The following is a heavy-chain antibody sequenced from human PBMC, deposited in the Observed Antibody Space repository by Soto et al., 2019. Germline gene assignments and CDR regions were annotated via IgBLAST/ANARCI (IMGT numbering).Heavy chain of an antibody. D-gene: IGHD1-20*01. Sequence: SVQVSCKASGGTFSSYAISWVRQAPGQGLGWMGGIITIFGTANYAQKFQGRVTITADESTSTAYMELSSLRSEDTAVYFCAREYNWNDVRYGMDVWGQGTTVTVSS. CDR1: GGTFSSYA. CDR3: AREYNWNDVRYGMDV. V-gene: IGHV1-69*13. J-gene: IGHJ6*02. CDR2: IITIFGTA.